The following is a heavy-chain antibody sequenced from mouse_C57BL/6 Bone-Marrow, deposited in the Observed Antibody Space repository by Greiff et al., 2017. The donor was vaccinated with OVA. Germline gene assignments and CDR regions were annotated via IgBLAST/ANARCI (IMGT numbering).Heavy chain of an antibody. CDR2: INPSTGGT. V-gene: IGHV1-42*01. CDR1: GYSFTGYY. Sequence: VQLQQSGPELVKPGASVKISCKASGYSFTGYYMNWVKQSPEKSLEWIGEINPSTGGTTYNQKFKAKATLTVDKSSSTAYMQLKSLISEDSAVYYCARYGSSHWYFDVWGTGTTVTVSS. CDR3: ARYGSSHWYFDV. D-gene: IGHD1-1*01. J-gene: IGHJ1*03.